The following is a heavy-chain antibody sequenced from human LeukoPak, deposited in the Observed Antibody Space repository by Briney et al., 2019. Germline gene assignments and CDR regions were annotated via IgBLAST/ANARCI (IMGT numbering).Heavy chain of an antibody. CDR3: AKELYSGSQGAFDI. CDR2: ISYEGSNK. D-gene: IGHD1-26*01. V-gene: IGHV3-30*18. Sequence: PGRSLRLSCAASGFTFSSYGMHWVRQAPGKGLEWVAVISYEGSNKYYADSVKGRFTISRDNSKNTLYLQMNSLRAEDTAVYYCAKELYSGSQGAFDIWGQGTMVTVSS. J-gene: IGHJ3*02. CDR1: GFTFSSYG.